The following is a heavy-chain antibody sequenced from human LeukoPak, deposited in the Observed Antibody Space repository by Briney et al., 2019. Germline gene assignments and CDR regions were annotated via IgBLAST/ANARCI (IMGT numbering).Heavy chain of an antibody. CDR2: INPSGGST. D-gene: IGHD2-21*02. CDR1: GYTFTSYY. J-gene: IGHJ4*02. CDR3: VRDSVVTANHFDY. Sequence: GASVKVSCKASGYTFTSYYMHWVRQAPGQGLEWMGIINPSGGSTSYAQNLQGRVTMTTDTSTNTTYMELSSLRSDDTAVYYCVRDSVVTANHFDYWGQGTLVTISS. V-gene: IGHV1-46*01.